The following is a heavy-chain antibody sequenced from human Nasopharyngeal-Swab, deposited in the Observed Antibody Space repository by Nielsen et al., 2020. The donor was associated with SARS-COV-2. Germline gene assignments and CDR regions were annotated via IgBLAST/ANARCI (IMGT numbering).Heavy chain of an antibody. J-gene: IGHJ4*02. CDR1: GGSISSGGYY. Sequence: SETLSLTCTVSGGSISSGGYYWSWIRQHPGKGLEWIGYIYYSGSTYYNPSLKSRVTISVDTSKNQFSLKLSSVTAADTAVYYCARERAAAGHFDYWGQGTLVTVSS. CDR2: IYYSGST. CDR3: ARERAAAGHFDY. V-gene: IGHV4-31*03. D-gene: IGHD6-13*01.